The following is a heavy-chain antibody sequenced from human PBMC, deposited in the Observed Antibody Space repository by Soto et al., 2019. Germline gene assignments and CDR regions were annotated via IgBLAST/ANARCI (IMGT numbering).Heavy chain of an antibody. CDR3: ASDLSRYCSGGSCYQIDWFDP. Sequence: QVQLVQSGAEVKKPGASVKVSSKASGYTFTSYGISWVRQAPGQGLEWMGCISAYNGNTNYAQKRQGRVTMTTDTSTSTAYMELRSLRSDDTAVYYCASDLSRYCSGGSCYQIDWFDPWGQGTLVTVSS. CDR2: ISAYNGNT. D-gene: IGHD2-15*01. V-gene: IGHV1-18*04. J-gene: IGHJ5*02. CDR1: GYTFTSYG.